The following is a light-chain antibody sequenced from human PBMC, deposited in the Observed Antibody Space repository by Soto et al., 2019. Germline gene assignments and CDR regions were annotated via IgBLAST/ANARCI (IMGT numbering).Light chain of an antibody. CDR2: GAS. V-gene: IGKV3-20*01. CDR1: PSVSSSY. CDR3: PQYGSSPWT. J-gene: IGKJ1*01. Sequence: VLNQTPGTPVLCSGEKTTPSRRARPSVSSSYLAWYQQKPGQAPRLLIYGASSRATGIPDRFSGSGSGTDFTLTISRLEPEDIAVYYCPQYGSSPWTFGQGTKV.